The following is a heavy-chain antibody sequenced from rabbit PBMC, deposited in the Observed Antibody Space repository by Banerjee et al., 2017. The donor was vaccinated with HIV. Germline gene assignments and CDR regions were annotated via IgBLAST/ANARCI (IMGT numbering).Heavy chain of an antibody. D-gene: IGHD6-1*01. CDR2: IVTSSGST. V-gene: IGHV1S43*01. CDR1: GIDFSTYYC. J-gene: IGHJ4*01. CDR3: ARGVSAGYGGYGYVPYYFYL. Sequence: QEQLKETGGGLVKPGGTLTLTCKASGIDFSTYYCMCWVRQAPGKGLELIACIVTSSGSTWYASWVNGRFTVSRSTSLNTVDLKMTSLTAADTATYFCARGVSAGYGGYGYVPYYFYLWGQGTLVTVS.